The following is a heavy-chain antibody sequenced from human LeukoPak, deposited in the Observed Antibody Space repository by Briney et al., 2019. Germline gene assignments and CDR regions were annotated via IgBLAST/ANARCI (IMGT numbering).Heavy chain of an antibody. CDR2: MYSGGST. CDR1: GFTVSSEY. D-gene: IGHD3-22*01. CDR3: AKNGRGYYYDSSGYYYV. J-gene: IGHJ6*02. Sequence: GGSLRLSCVASGFTVSSEYISWVRQAPGKGLEWVSVMYSGGSTYYEDSVKDRFIIFRDSSRNTLYLQMNTLRAEDTAVYYCAKNGRGYYYDSSGYYYVWGQGTTVTVSS. V-gene: IGHV3-66*01.